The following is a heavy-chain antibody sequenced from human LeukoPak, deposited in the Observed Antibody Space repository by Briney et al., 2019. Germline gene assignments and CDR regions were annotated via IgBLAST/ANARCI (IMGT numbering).Heavy chain of an antibody. Sequence: GGSLRLSCAASGFTFSDYYMSWIRQAPGKGLEWVSYISSSGSTIYYADFVKGRFTISRDNAKNSLYLQMNSLRAEDTAVYYCARVEGLSQWELEAIDYWGQGTLVTVSS. CDR3: ARVEGLSQWELEAIDY. D-gene: IGHD1-26*01. V-gene: IGHV3-11*01. CDR2: ISSSGSTI. CDR1: GFTFSDYY. J-gene: IGHJ4*02.